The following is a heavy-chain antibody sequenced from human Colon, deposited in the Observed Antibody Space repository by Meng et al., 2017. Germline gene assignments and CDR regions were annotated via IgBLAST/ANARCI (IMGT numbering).Heavy chain of an antibody. CDR3: ATKERRDGANWDN. Sequence: QVQLQESGPGSVKPSGNLSLTCTVSGDSISSVNWWTWVRQSPGKGLEWIGEIYHSGITNYNPSLTSRVTMSLDKSKNTFSLNLSSVTAADTAMYYCATKERRDGANWDNWGQGVLVTVSS. V-gene: IGHV4-4*02. CDR2: IYHSGIT. D-gene: IGHD5-24*01. J-gene: IGHJ4*02. CDR1: GDSISSVNW.